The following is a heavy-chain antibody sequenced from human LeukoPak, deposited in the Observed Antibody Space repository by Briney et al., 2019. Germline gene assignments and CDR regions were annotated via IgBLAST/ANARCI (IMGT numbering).Heavy chain of an antibody. CDR2: ISGSGGST. CDR1: GFTFSSYA. D-gene: IGHD4-23*01. Sequence: GGSLRLSCAASGFTFSSYAMSWVRQAPGKGLEWVSPISGSGGSTCYADSVKGRFTISRDNSKNTLYLQMNSLRAEDTAVYYCAKETGDYGGNAGVRVKAFDICGQGTMVTVSS. V-gene: IGHV3-23*01. J-gene: IGHJ3*02. CDR3: AKETGDYGGNAGVRVKAFDI.